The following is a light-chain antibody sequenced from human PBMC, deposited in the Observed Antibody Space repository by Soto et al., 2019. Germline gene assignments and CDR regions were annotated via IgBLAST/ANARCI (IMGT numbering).Light chain of an antibody. J-gene: IGLJ7*01. CDR1: SSNIGAGFD. Sequence: QSVLTQPPSVSGAPGQRLTISCAGTSSNIGAGFDVHWYQQLPGTAPKLLIYANDDRPSGVPDRFSGSTSGTSASLAITGLQAEDAADYYCQSYDNSLLAYVFGGGTQRPSS. CDR3: QSYDNSLLAYV. V-gene: IGLV1-40*01. CDR2: AND.